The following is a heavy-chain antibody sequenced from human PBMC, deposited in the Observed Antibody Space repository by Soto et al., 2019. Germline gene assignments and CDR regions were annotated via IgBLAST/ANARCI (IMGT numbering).Heavy chain of an antibody. J-gene: IGHJ5*02. CDR1: GFTFSSYA. Sequence: EVQLLESGGGLVQPGGSLRLSCAASGFTFSSYAMSWVRQAPGKGLEWVSAISGSGGSTYYADSVKGRFTISRDNSKNTLYLQMNSLRAEDTAVYYCARFGTRGYYDTPSNWFDPWGQGTLVTVSS. CDR2: ISGSGGST. D-gene: IGHD3-22*01. CDR3: ARFGTRGYYDTPSNWFDP. V-gene: IGHV3-23*01.